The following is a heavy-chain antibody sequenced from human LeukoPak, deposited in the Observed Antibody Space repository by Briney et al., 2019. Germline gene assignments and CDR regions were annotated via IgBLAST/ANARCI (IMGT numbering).Heavy chain of an antibody. J-gene: IGHJ4*02. D-gene: IGHD1-26*01. CDR1: GFTFSSYS. CDR3: AKDRLGALLYFDS. V-gene: IGHV3-21*04. CDR2: ISSSGSYI. Sequence: GGSLRLACAASGFTFSSYSMNWVRQAPGKGLEWVSAISSSGSYIYYADSVKGRFTISRDNSMNTLYLQMNSLRAEDAAVYSCAKDRLGALLYFDSWGQGTLVTVSS.